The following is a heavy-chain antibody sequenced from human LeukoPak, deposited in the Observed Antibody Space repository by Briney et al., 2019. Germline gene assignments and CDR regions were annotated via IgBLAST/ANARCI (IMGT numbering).Heavy chain of an antibody. CDR2: ISWDGGST. J-gene: IGHJ4*02. D-gene: IGHD1-26*01. Sequence: GGSLRLSCAASGFTFDDYTMNWVRQAPGKGLEWVSLISWDGGSTYYADSVKGRFTISRDNSKNSLYLQMNSLRTEDTALYYCAIDSFRWELLFSFDYWGQGTLVTVSS. V-gene: IGHV3-43*01. CDR1: GFTFDDYT. CDR3: AIDSFRWELLFSFDY.